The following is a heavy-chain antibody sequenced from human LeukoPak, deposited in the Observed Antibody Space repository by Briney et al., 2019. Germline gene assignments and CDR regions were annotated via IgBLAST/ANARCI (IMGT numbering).Heavy chain of an antibody. Sequence: GGSLRLSCAASGFTFSSYAMSWVRQAPGKGLEWVSAISGSGGSTYYADSVKGRFTISRDNSKNTLYLQMNSLRPEDTAVYYCARVESNIVVVPAWGQGTLVTVSS. CDR1: GFTFSSYA. D-gene: IGHD2-2*01. CDR3: ARVESNIVVVPA. CDR2: ISGSGGST. V-gene: IGHV3-23*01. J-gene: IGHJ1*01.